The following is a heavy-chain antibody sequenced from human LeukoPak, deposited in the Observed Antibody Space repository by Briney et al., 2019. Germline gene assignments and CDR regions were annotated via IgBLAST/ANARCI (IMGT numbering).Heavy chain of an antibody. J-gene: IGHJ5*02. D-gene: IGHD1-14*01. CDR1: GGSISSGDYY. CDR2: IYYSGST. V-gene: IGHV4-30-4*01. Sequence: PSQTLSLTCTVSGGSISSGDYYWSWIRQPPGKGLEWIGYIYYSGSTYYNPSLKSRVTISVDTSKNQFSLKLSSVTAADTAVYYCARRHRYPGDRNWFDPWGQGTLVTVSS. CDR3: ARRHRYPGDRNWFDP.